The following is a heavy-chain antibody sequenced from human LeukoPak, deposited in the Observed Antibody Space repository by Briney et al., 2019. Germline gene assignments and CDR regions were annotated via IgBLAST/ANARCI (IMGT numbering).Heavy chain of an antibody. D-gene: IGHD3-22*01. J-gene: IGHJ3*02. CDR1: GYTFTGYY. CDR2: INPNSGGT. Sequence: ASVKVSCKASGYTFTGYYMHWVRQAPGQGLEWMGWINPNSGGTNYAQKFQGRVTMTRDTSISTAYMELSRLRSDDTAVYYCAVYDSSGYYYVSVYDAFDIWGQGTMVTVS. CDR3: AVYDSSGYYYVSVYDAFDI. V-gene: IGHV1-2*02.